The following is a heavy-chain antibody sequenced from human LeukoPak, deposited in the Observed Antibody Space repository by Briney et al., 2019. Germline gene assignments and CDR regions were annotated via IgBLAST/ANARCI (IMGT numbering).Heavy chain of an antibody. V-gene: IGHV4-39*01. Sequence: SETLSLTCAVSGGSLSSSSYYWGWIRQPPGKGLEWIGSIYYSGSTYYNPSLKSRVTISVDTSKNQFSLKLSSVTAADTAVYYCAKFKDTAMVTVDYWGQGTLVTVSS. J-gene: IGHJ4*02. D-gene: IGHD5-18*01. CDR1: GGSLSSSSYY. CDR2: IYYSGST. CDR3: AKFKDTAMVTVDY.